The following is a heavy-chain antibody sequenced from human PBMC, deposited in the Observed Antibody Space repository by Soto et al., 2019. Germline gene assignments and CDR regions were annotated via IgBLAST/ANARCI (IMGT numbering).Heavy chain of an antibody. CDR3: ARDQPADNWNYRYYYYGMGV. J-gene: IGHJ6*02. D-gene: IGHD1-7*01. Sequence: EVQLVESGGGLIQPGGSLRLSCAASGFTVSSNYMSWVRQAPGKGLEWVSVIYSGGSTYYADSVKGRFTISRDNSKNTLYLQMNSLRAEDTAVYCCARDQPADNWNYRYYYYGMGVWGQGTTVTVSS. CDR1: GFTVSSNY. V-gene: IGHV3-53*01. CDR2: IYSGGST.